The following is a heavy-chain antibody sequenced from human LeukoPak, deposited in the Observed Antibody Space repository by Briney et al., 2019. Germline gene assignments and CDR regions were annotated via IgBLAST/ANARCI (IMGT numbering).Heavy chain of an antibody. CDR1: GFTFSSYW. CDR3: AKDAAAVGGAFDI. D-gene: IGHD6-19*01. Sequence: PGGSLRLSCAASGFTFSSYWMHWVRQAPGKGLVWVSRINSDGSSTSYADSVKGRFTISRDNSKNTLYLQMNSLRAEDTAVYYCAKDAAAVGGAFDIWGQGTMVTVSS. V-gene: IGHV3-74*01. CDR2: INSDGSST. J-gene: IGHJ3*02.